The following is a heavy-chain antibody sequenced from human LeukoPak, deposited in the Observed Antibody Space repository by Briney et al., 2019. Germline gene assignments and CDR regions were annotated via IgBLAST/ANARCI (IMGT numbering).Heavy chain of an antibody. Sequence: SETLSLTCTVSGGSISRYYWSWVRQPPGKGLEWIGYIYYSGSTNYNPSLKSRVTIPVDTSKNQFSLKLSSVTAADTAVYYCAGTTGYSSGWYDYWGQGTLVTVSS. J-gene: IGHJ4*02. D-gene: IGHD6-19*01. V-gene: IGHV4-59*08. CDR3: AGTTGYSSGWYDY. CDR2: IYYSGST. CDR1: GGSISRYY.